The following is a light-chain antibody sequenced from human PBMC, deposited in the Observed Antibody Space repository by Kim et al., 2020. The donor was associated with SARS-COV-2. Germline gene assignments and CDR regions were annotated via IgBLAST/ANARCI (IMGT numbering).Light chain of an antibody. Sequence: GNTAWIASRGNNSGSKGEQWYQQKPGEAHVLVYNYDSDRPAGTAERFSGYNSGTTSTLTISRVEAEDEDDYYGQVWDSSSDHPVFGGGTQLTVL. J-gene: IGLJ2*01. CDR2: YDS. CDR3: QVWDSSSDHPV. V-gene: IGLV3-21*04. CDR1: NSGSKG.